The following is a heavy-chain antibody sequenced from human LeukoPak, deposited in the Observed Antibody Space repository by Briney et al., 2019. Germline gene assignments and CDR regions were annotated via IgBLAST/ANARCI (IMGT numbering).Heavy chain of an antibody. Sequence: GGSLRLSCVVSGISLSNYAMTWVRQAPGKGLEWVSYISERGGSTTYADSVKGRFTISRDTSLNTLYLQMNDLRAEDTAVYFCAKRGVVIRGILVIGYHQEAYHYDFWGQGVLVTVSS. CDR3: AKRGVVIRGILVIGYHQEAYHYDF. J-gene: IGHJ4*02. CDR2: ISERGGST. V-gene: IGHV3-23*01. CDR1: GISLSNYA. D-gene: IGHD3-10*01.